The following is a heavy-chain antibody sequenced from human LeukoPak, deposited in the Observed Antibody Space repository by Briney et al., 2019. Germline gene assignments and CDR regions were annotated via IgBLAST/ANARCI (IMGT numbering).Heavy chain of an antibody. J-gene: IGHJ3*02. D-gene: IGHD1-26*01. CDR2: GGSGGGT. CDR1: GFTFTNYA. V-gene: IGHV3-23*01. Sequence: PGGSLRLSCAASGFTFTNYAVSWVRQAPGKGLEWVSAGGSGGGTYYADSVKGRFTISRDNSGNTLSLQMNSLRVDDTAVYYCASRTWTSAGYYAFDIWGQGTMVTVSS. CDR3: ASRTWTSAGYYAFDI.